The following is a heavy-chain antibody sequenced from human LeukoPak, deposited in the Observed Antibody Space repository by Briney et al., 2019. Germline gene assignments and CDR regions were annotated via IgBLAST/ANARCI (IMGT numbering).Heavy chain of an antibody. J-gene: IGHJ6*03. CDR1: GYSISSGYY. CDR3: ARGPSGYDPIYYYYYMDV. Sequence: SETLSLTCTVSGYSISSGYYWGWIRQPPGKGLEWIGSIYHSGSTYYNPSLKSRVTISVDTSKNQFSLKLSSVTAADTAVYCCARGPSGYDPIYYYYYMDVWGKGTTVTVSS. CDR2: IYHSGST. V-gene: IGHV4-38-2*02. D-gene: IGHD5-12*01.